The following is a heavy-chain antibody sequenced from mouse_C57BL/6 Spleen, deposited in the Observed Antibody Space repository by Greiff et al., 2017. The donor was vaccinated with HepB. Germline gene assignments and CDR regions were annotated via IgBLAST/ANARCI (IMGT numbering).Heavy chain of an antibody. CDR2: IYPGDGDT. J-gene: IGHJ4*01. Sequence: QVQLKESGPELVKPGASVKISCKASGYAFSSSWMNWVKQRPGKGLEWIGRIYPGDGDTNYNGKFKGKATLTADKSSSTAYMQLSSLTSEDSAVYFCAEGDYGSSYSYAMDYWGQGTSVTVSS. D-gene: IGHD1-1*01. CDR1: GYAFSSSW. CDR3: AEGDYGSSYSYAMDY. V-gene: IGHV1-82*01.